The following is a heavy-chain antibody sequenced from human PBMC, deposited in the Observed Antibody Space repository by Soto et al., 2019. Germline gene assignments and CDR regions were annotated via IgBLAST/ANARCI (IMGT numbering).Heavy chain of an antibody. D-gene: IGHD3-16*01. CDR3: GKGPLGYYYYYMDV. J-gene: IGHJ6*03. CDR1: GFTFSSYA. Sequence: EVQLLESGGGLVQPGGSLRLSCAASGFTFSSYAMSWVRQAPGKGLEWVSAISGSGGSTYYADSVKGRFTISRDNSKNPLYLQMNSLRAEDTAVYYCGKGPLGYYYYYMDVWGKGTTVTVSS. CDR2: ISGSGGST. V-gene: IGHV3-23*01.